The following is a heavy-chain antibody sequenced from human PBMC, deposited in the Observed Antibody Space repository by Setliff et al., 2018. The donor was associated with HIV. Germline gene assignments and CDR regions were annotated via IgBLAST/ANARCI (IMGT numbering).Heavy chain of an antibody. CDR2: ISGSETTI. CDR3: ARERLRLGECLDY. J-gene: IGHJ4*02. Sequence: GGSLRLSCAASGFTFSDYYMSWIRQAPGKGLEWVSYISGSETTIHYADSVKVRSTISRENAKNSLSLQMNSLTTDDTAVYYCARERLRLGECLDYWGQGTLVTVSS. V-gene: IGHV3-11*04. D-gene: IGHD3-16*01. CDR1: GFTFSDYY.